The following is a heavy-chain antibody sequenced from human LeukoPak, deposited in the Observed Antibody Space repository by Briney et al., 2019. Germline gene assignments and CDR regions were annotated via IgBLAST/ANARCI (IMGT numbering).Heavy chain of an antibody. J-gene: IGHJ4*02. D-gene: IGHD2-21*02. CDR2: INAGNGDT. V-gene: IGHV1-3*01. CDR3: VRDDCAADACYPGGY. CDR1: GYTFTNYV. Sequence: ASVKVSCKASGYTFTNYVVHWVRQAPGQRPEWTGYINAGNGDTKYSKNFQDRVTITRDTSASTAYMEVSSLTSEDTALYSCVRDDCAADACYPGGYWGQGTLVTVSS.